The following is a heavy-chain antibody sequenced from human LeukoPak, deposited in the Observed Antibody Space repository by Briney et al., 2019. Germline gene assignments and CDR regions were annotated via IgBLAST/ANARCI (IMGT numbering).Heavy chain of an antibody. CDR3: ARQGRRLLRPPGIAAAGRSNGGTYYFDY. D-gene: IGHD6-13*01. V-gene: IGHV4-39*01. CDR1: GGSINNSNYY. Sequence: SETLSLTCTVSGGSINNSNYYWSWIRQPPGKGLEWIGEINHSGSTNYNPSLKSRVTISVDTSKNQFSLKLSSVTAADTAVYYCARQGRRLLRPPGIAAAGRSNGGTYYFDYWGQGTLVTVSS. J-gene: IGHJ4*02. CDR2: INHSGST.